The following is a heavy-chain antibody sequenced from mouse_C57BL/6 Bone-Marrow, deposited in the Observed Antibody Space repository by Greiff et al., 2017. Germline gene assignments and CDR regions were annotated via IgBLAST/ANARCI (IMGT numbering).Heavy chain of an antibody. CDR2: ISNGGGST. D-gene: IGHD1-1*01. Sequence: EVQLVESGGGLVQPGGSLKLSCAASGFTFSDYYMYWVRQTPEKRLEWVAYISNGGGSTYYPDTVKGRFTISRDNAKNTLYLQMSRLKSEDTAMYYCARQKFTTVVDYYAMDYWGQGTSVTVSS. CDR1: GFTFSDYY. V-gene: IGHV5-12*01. J-gene: IGHJ4*01. CDR3: ARQKFTTVVDYYAMDY.